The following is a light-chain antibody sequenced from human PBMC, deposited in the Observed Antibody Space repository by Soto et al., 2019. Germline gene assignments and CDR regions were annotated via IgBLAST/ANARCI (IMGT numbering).Light chain of an antibody. Sequence: EIVMTQSPATLSLSPGDRATLSCRASQSVRANFAWYQQKPGQAPRLLIYGASTRATDIPARFSGSWSGTEFTLTSSSLHSEDFAVYYCQQYDKWPLTFGGGTKVEI. V-gene: IGKV3-15*01. J-gene: IGKJ4*01. CDR3: QQYDKWPLT. CDR2: GAS. CDR1: QSVRAN.